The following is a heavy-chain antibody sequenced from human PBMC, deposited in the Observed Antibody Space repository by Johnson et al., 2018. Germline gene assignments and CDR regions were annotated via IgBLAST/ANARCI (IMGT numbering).Heavy chain of an antibody. CDR3: ATDTQLEPTYAFDI. CDR2: ISYDGSSR. J-gene: IGHJ3*02. V-gene: IGHV3-30-3*01. D-gene: IGHD1-1*01. CDR1: ALTLSDYA. Sequence: QVQLVQSGGGVVQPGRSLRLSCAASALTLSDYAMHWVRQAPGKGLDWMAVISYDGSSRYYADSVRGRFTISRDNSKNTLYLQMNSLRTEDSAIYYCATDTQLEPTYAFDIWGQGTMVTVSS.